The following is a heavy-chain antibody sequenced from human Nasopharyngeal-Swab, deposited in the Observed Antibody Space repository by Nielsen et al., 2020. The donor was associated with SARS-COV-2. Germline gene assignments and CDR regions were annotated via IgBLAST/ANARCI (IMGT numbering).Heavy chain of an antibody. J-gene: IGHJ6*03. Sequence: WICQPPGKALEWLALIDWDDDKYFSTSLRTRLTISKDTSKNQVVLTMTNMDPVDTATYYCARAQTSSWAVRYYYYMDVWGKGTTVTVSS. CDR3: ARAQTSSWAVRYYYYMDV. D-gene: IGHD6-13*01. CDR2: IDWDDDK. V-gene: IGHV2-70*01.